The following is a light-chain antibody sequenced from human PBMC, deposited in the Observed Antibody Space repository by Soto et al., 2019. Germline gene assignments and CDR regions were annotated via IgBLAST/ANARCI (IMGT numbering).Light chain of an antibody. CDR1: QIISSF. CDR2: LAS. J-gene: IGKJ1*01. V-gene: IGKV1-39*01. Sequence: DIQMTQSPSTLSTSVQDRVTISCRATQIISSFLNWYQQKPGKAPKLLIFLASSLQCGVPSRFSGSGSGADFTLTISSLQPEDFATYYCQQSYTVPLTFGQGTKVDIK. CDR3: QQSYTVPLT.